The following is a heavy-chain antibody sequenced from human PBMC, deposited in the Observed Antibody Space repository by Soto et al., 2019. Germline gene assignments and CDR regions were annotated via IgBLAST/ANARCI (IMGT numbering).Heavy chain of an antibody. CDR3: ARKPITYYYDSSGYFLFDY. Sequence: ASVKVSFKASGYTFTSYGISWVRQAPGQGLEWMGWISAYNGNTNYAQKLQGRVTMTTDTSTSTAYMELRSLRSDDTAVYYCARKPITYYYDSSGYFLFDYWGQGTLVTVSS. D-gene: IGHD3-22*01. V-gene: IGHV1-18*01. CDR1: GYTFTSYG. J-gene: IGHJ4*02. CDR2: ISAYNGNT.